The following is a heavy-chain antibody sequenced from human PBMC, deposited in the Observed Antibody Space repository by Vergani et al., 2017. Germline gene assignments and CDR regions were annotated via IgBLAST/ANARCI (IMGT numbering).Heavy chain of an antibody. D-gene: IGHD6-13*01. V-gene: IGHV3-30*04. CDR1: GFTFSSYA. CDR2: ISYDGSNK. Sequence: QVQLVESGGGVVQPGRSLRLSCAASGFTFSSYAMHWVRPAPGKVLEGVAVISYDGSNKYYADSVKGRFTISRDNSKNTLNLQMNSLRAEDTAVYYCARGRAIYRSSSLXHDYGGQGTLVTVSS. CDR3: ARGRAIYRSSSLXHDY. J-gene: IGHJ4*02.